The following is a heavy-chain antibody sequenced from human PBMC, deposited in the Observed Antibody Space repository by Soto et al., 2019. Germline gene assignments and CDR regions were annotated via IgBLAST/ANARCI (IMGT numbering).Heavy chain of an antibody. J-gene: IGHJ4*02. CDR1: GGSISSGGYY. Sequence: SETLSLTCTVSGGSISSGGYYWSWLRQHPGKGLEWLAYIYYSGSTYYNPSLKSRVIISVDTSKNQFSLKLSSVTAADTAVYYCARVHDSSYDFDYWGQGALVTVSS. V-gene: IGHV4-31*03. CDR3: ARVHDSSYDFDY. D-gene: IGHD5-18*01. CDR2: IYYSGST.